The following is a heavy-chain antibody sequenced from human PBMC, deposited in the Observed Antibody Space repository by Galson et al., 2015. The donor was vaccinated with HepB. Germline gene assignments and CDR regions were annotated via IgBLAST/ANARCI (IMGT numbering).Heavy chain of an antibody. J-gene: IGHJ4*02. D-gene: IGHD3-22*01. CDR2: IDWDDDK. CDR3: ARAHYYDSRDNFDY. CDR1: GFSLSTSGMC. Sequence: PALVKPTQTLTLTCTFSGFSLSTSGMCVSWIRQPPGKALEWLARIDWDDDKYYSTSLKTRLTISKDTSKNQVVLTMTNMDPVDTATYYCARAHYYDSRDNFDYWGQGTLVTVSS. V-gene: IGHV2-70*11.